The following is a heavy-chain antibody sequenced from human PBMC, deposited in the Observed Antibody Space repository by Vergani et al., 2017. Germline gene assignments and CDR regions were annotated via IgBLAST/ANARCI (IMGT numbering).Heavy chain of an antibody. V-gene: IGHV4-30-4*01. D-gene: IGHD1-20*01. Sequence: QVQLQESGPGLVKPSQTLSLTCTVPGDSMNSDVFYWSWNRHPPGKGLEWIGNIFYSGRTYYNPSLKSRLTLSVAVSKNLFSQKLNSVTAAGSAVYYCGRFKWHDMDCWGQGAQVTVSS. J-gene: IGHJ1*01. CDR1: GDSMNSDVFY. CDR3: GRFKWHDMDC. CDR2: IFYSGRT.